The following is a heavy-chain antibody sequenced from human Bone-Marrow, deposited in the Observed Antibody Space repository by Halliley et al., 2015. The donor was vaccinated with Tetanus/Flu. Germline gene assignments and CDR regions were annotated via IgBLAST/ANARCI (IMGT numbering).Heavy chain of an antibody. Sequence: FDGTDKYVADSVKGRFTISRDNSRNTLYLQMNSLRPEDTAIYYCVKTLPATFPPYYFYYGMDVWGQGTTVTVSS. CDR3: VKTLPATFPPYYFYYGMDV. CDR2: FDGTDK. V-gene: IGHV3-30*18. J-gene: IGHJ6*01. D-gene: IGHD3-10*01.